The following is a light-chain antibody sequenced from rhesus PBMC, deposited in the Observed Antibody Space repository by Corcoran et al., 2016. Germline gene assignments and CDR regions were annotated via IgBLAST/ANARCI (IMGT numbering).Light chain of an antibody. CDR1: QGISSD. CDR2: YAS. J-gene: IGKJ4*01. V-gene: IGKV1-37*01. Sequence: DIQMTQSPSSLSASVGDTVTITCRASQGISSDVAWYQQKPGKAPKPLIYYASNLESGGPSRLSGSGSGTYFTLPISSLQPKYFATYYCQQYNSAPLTFVGGTEVDI. CDR3: QQYNSAPLT.